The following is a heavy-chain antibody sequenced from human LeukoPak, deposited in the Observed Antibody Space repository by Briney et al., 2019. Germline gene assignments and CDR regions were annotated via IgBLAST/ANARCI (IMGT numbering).Heavy chain of an antibody. CDR2: INRDGSDT. Sequence: GGSLRLSCAASGFTFNSYYMNWVRQAPGKGLVWVSRINRDGSDTIYADSVKGRFTISRDNAKNTLFLQMNSLRAEDTAVYYCAREDFGVDCWGQGTLVTVSS. D-gene: IGHD3-10*01. V-gene: IGHV3-74*01. CDR3: AREDFGVDC. J-gene: IGHJ4*02. CDR1: GFTFNSYY.